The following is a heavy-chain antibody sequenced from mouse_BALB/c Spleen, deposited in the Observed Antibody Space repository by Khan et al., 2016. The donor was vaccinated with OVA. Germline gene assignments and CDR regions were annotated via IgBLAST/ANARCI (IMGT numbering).Heavy chain of an antibody. J-gene: IGHJ4*01. V-gene: IGHV3-2*02. CDR3: ARSLYYSDSYAMDY. CDR2: ISSTGSP. CDR1: GYSITSDYA. D-gene: IGHD2-13*01. Sequence: EVQLQESGPGLVKPSQSLSLTCTVTGYSITSDYAWNWIRQFPGNKLEWMGYISSTGSPTYTPSLKSRISISRETSTNPFFLHLNSVTTEDTATYYYARSLYYSDSYAMDYWGQGTSVTVSS.